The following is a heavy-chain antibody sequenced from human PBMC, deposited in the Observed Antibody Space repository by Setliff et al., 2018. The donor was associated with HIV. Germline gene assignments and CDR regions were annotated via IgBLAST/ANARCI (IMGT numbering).Heavy chain of an antibody. J-gene: IGHJ6*02. CDR3: AREDQLLSGHYYYNGMDV. Sequence: SVKVSCKTSGGSFRTSVISWVRQAPGQGLEWVGGILPFLGIGDFAQKFQGRVTITADESTSIAYMELNSLRAEDTAVYYCAREDQLLSGHYYYNGMDVWGQGTTVTVSS. CDR2: ILPFLGIG. CDR1: GGSFRTSV. V-gene: IGHV1-69*10. D-gene: IGHD2-2*01.